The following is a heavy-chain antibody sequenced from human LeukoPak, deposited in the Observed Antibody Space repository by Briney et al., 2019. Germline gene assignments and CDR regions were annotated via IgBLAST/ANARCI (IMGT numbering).Heavy chain of an antibody. CDR2: IKSKTDGGTT. V-gene: IGHV3-15*01. CDR1: GFTFSNAC. CDR3: TTKLRFGESLTDY. J-gene: IGHJ4*02. Sequence: GGSLRLSCAASGFTFSNACLNWVRQAPGKGLEWVGRIKSKTDGGTTDYAAPVKGRFTISRDDSRNTLYLQMNSLKTEDTAVYYCTTKLRFGESLTDYWGQGTLVTVSS. D-gene: IGHD3-10*01.